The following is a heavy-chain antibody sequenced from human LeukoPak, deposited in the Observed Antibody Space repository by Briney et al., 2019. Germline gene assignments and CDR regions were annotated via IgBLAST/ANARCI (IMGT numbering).Heavy chain of an antibody. CDR3: ARWASGSDVGYIDY. J-gene: IGHJ4*02. D-gene: IGHD1-26*01. V-gene: IGHV3-30*02. CDR2: IRYDGSNE. Sequence: GGSLRLSCAASGFTFSSYGMHWVRQAPGKGLEWVSFIRYDGSNEYYADSVRGRFTISRDNSKNTLYLQMNSLRAEDTAVYYCARWASGSDVGYIDYWGQGTLVTVSS. CDR1: GFTFSSYG.